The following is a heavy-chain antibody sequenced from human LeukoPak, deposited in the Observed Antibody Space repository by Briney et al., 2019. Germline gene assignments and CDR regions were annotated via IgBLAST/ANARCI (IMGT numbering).Heavy chain of an antibody. CDR3: ARGSIAVAGASDY. D-gene: IGHD6-19*01. CDR2: ISSDGTTI. Sequence: PGGSLRLSCAASGFTFSEHYMSWIRQAPGKGLEWISYISSDGTTIHYADSVKGRFTISRDIAKNSLYLQMNSLRAEDTAVYYCARGSIAVAGASDYWGQGTLVTVSS. V-gene: IGHV3-11*01. CDR1: GFTFSEHY. J-gene: IGHJ4*02.